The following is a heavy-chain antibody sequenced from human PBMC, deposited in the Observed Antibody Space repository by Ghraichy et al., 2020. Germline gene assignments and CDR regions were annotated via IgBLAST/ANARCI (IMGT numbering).Heavy chain of an antibody. CDR3: ARVMTSYCGGDCYSRYFDF. J-gene: IGHJ4*02. D-gene: IGHD2-21*02. V-gene: IGHV4-59*01. Sequence: SETLSLTCSVSGASMSPFHWSWVRKPPGKGLEWIGYIYYSGTTTYNPALKSRVTLSIDTSKNQFSLQLTSMTAADTAVYYCARVMTSYCGGDCYSRYFDFWGQGRLVTASS. CDR2: IYYSGTT. CDR1: GASMSPFH.